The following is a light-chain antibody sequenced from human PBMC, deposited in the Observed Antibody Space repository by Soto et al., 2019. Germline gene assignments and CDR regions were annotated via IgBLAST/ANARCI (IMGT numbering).Light chain of an antibody. Sequence: QSALTQPASVSGSPGQSITISCTGTSSDVGAYDYVSWYQQHPGEVPKLMIFDVSDRPSGVSNRFSGSKSGNTASLTISGLQAEDEADYYCSSFTTSTPYVFGTGTKVTVL. CDR3: SSFTTSTPYV. CDR1: SSDVGAYDY. V-gene: IGLV2-14*03. J-gene: IGLJ1*01. CDR2: DVS.